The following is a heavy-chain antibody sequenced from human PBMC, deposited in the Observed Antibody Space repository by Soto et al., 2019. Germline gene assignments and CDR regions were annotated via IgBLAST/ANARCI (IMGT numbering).Heavy chain of an antibody. CDR3: ARGRTTLTYAFDY. D-gene: IGHD4-17*01. CDR2: IYDSGST. V-gene: IGHV4-30-2*01. CDR1: GDSISSGDYS. J-gene: IGHJ4*02. Sequence: QLRLQESGSGLVKPSQTLSLTCAVSGDSISSGDYSWSWIRQPPGKGLECIGYIYDSGSTYYNPSLKSRVTISLDRSKNQFSLKLSSVTAADTAVYYCARGRTTLTYAFDYWGQGTLVTVSS.